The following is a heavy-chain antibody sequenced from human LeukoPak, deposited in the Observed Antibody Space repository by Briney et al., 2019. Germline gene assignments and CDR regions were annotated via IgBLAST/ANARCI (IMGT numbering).Heavy chain of an antibody. Sequence: GASVKVSCKASGYTFTGYYMHWVRQAPGQGLEWMGWINPNSGGTNYAQKFQGRVTMTRDTSISTAYMELSRLRSDDTAVYYCARDSVTDYYYYGMDVRGQGTTVTVSS. CDR1: GYTFTGYY. CDR2: INPNSGGT. D-gene: IGHD3-16*02. CDR3: ARDSVTDYYYYGMDV. J-gene: IGHJ6*02. V-gene: IGHV1-2*02.